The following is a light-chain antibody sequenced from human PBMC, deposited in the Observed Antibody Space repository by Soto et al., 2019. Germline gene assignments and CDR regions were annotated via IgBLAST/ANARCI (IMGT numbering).Light chain of an antibody. Sequence: QSALTQPPSASGSPGQSVTISCTGTSSDVGGYKYVSWYQHHPGKAPKLMIYEVSKRPSGVPHRFSGSKSGNTASLTVSGLHAEDDADYYCTSYASGNPLLFGGGTKVTVL. CDR3: TSYASGNPLL. CDR2: EVS. V-gene: IGLV2-8*01. J-gene: IGLJ2*01. CDR1: SSDVGGYKY.